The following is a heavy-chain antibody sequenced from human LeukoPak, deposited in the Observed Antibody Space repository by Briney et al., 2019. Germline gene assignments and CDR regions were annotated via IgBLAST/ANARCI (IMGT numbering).Heavy chain of an antibody. Sequence: SQTLSLTCTVSGGSISSYYWSWIRQPPGKGLEWIGYIYYGGSTYSSPSLKSRVTISADTSKNEFSLKLTSVTAADTAVYYCARSSVSGTYSGGYWGQGILVTVSS. J-gene: IGHJ4*02. CDR1: GGSISSYY. CDR3: ARSSVSGTYSGGY. CDR2: IYYGGST. V-gene: IGHV4-59*08. D-gene: IGHD3-10*01.